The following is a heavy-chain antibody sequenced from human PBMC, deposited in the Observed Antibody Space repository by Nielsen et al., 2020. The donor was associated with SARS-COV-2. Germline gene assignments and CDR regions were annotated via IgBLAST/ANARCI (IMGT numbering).Heavy chain of an antibody. D-gene: IGHD3-10*01. Sequence: GESLKISCAASGFTFSSYGMHWVRQAPGKGLEWVAVISYDGSNKYYADSVKGRFTISRDNSKNTLYLQMNSLRAEDTAAYYCARYGSGSPHFDYWGQGTLVTVSS. J-gene: IGHJ4*02. V-gene: IGHV3-30*19. CDR3: ARYGSGSPHFDY. CDR2: ISYDGSNK. CDR1: GFTFSSYG.